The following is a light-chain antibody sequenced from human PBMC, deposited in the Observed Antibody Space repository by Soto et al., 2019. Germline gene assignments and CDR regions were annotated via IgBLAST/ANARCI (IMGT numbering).Light chain of an antibody. Sequence: DIQLTQSPSLLSASVGDRVTITCRASHDISTYLAWYQQKPGKAPKLMIYEASTLQSGVPSRFSGSGSGTEFTLTISSLQPEDFATYYCQQPKSLPRTFGGGTKVDIK. J-gene: IGKJ4*01. V-gene: IGKV1-9*01. CDR3: QQPKSLPRT. CDR1: HDISTY. CDR2: EAS.